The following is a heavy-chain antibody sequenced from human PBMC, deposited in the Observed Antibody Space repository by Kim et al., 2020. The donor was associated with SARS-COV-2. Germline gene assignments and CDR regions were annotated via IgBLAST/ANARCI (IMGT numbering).Heavy chain of an antibody. J-gene: IGHJ4*01. Sequence: GGSLRLSCAASGFTFSDSYMSWIRQAPGKGLEWVSSISSSGWTIYYADSLKGRFTISRDNAKNSLYLQMNSLRVEDTALYYCARDGVEMWELSYFDYWG. CDR2: ISSSGWTI. CDR3: ARDGVEMWELSYFDY. V-gene: IGHV3-11*01. CDR1: GFTFSDSY. D-gene: IGHD1-26*01.